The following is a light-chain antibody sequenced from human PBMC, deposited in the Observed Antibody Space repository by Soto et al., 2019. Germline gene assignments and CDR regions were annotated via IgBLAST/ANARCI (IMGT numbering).Light chain of an antibody. J-gene: IGKJ2*01. Sequence: EIVMTQSPATLSVSPGERATLSCGASQSVSRHLAWYQQKPGQAPRLLIYGASTRATGIPARFSGSGSGTEFTLTISSLQSEDFAIYYCQQYNNWPPYTFGTGTKLEI. CDR2: GAS. CDR1: QSVSRH. CDR3: QQYNNWPPYT. V-gene: IGKV3-15*01.